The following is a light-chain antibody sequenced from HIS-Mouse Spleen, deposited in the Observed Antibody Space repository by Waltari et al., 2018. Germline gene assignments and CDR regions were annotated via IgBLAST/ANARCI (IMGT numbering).Light chain of an antibody. Sequence: QSVLTQPPSASGTPGQRVTIPCSGSSSHIGSNFVYWYQQLPGTAPKLLIYRNNHRPSGVPDRFSGSKSGTSASLAISGLRSEDEADYYCAAWDDSLSGPVFGGGTKLTVL. CDR3: AAWDDSLSGPV. CDR1: SSHIGSNF. J-gene: IGLJ3*02. V-gene: IGLV1-47*01. CDR2: RNN.